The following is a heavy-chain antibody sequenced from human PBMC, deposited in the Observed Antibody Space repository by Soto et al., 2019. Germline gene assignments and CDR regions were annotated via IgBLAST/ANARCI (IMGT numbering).Heavy chain of an antibody. Sequence: GGSLRLSCAASGFNFEPYYMAWIRQAPGKGLQWVAYISPRSTVIEYADSVKGRFTISRDNAKNSLYLQMDSLRAEDSAVYYCIRRSKFAYFIAFDLSGQGTVVTVSS. J-gene: IGHJ3*01. CDR3: IRRSKFAYFIAFDL. CDR2: ISPRSTVI. D-gene: IGHD4-4*01. CDR1: GFNFEPYY. V-gene: IGHV3-11*01.